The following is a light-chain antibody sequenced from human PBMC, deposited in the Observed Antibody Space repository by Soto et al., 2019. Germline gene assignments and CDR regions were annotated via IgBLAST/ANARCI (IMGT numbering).Light chain of an antibody. Sequence: EIVMTQSPATLSVSPGDRATLSCRASESVTSSLAWYQQKPGQPPRLLIYAASTRATDVPARFSGGGSETDFTLTFSSLQSEDFAVYFCQQYNIWPLWTFGQGTTVEIK. V-gene: IGKV3-15*01. CDR1: ESVTSS. CDR3: QQYNIWPLWT. CDR2: AAS. J-gene: IGKJ1*01.